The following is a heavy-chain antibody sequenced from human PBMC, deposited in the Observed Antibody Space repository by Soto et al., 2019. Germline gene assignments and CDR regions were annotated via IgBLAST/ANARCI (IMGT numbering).Heavy chain of an antibody. CDR2: IYHSGST. J-gene: IGHJ4*02. D-gene: IGHD6-13*01. Sequence: QVQLQESGPGLVKPSGTLSLTCAVSGGSISSSNWWSWVRQPPGKGLEWIGEIYHSGSTNYNPSPQRRGTISISKAKNQFSLKLSSVTAADTAVYYCARAAMGGSSWPFDYWGQGTLVTVSS. V-gene: IGHV4-4*02. CDR3: ARAAMGGSSWPFDY. CDR1: GGSISSSNW.